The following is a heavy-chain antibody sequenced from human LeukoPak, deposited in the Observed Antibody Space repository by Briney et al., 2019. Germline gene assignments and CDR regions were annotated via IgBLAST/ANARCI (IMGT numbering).Heavy chain of an antibody. Sequence: PSETLSLACAVYGGSFSGYYWSWIRQPPGKGLEWIGEINHSGSTNYNPSLKSRVSISVDTSGNQFSLNLSSVTAADTAVYYCTRGRAAMVPLWGQGTLVTVSS. CDR2: INHSGST. D-gene: IGHD5-18*01. J-gene: IGHJ4*02. CDR1: GGSFSGYY. CDR3: TRGRAAMVPL. V-gene: IGHV4-34*01.